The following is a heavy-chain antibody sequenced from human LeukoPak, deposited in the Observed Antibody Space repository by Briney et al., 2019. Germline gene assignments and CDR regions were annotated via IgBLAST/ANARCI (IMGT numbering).Heavy chain of an antibody. CDR2: ISAYNGNT. Sequence: GASVKVSCKASGYTFTSYGISWVRQAPGQGLEWMGWISAYNGNTNYAQKLQGRVTMTTDTSTSTAYMELRSLRSDDTAVYYCARALGTYSGYDRNEKYYFDYWGQGTLVTVSS. D-gene: IGHD5-12*01. J-gene: IGHJ4*02. CDR1: GYTFTSYG. CDR3: ARALGTYSGYDRNEKYYFDY. V-gene: IGHV1-18*01.